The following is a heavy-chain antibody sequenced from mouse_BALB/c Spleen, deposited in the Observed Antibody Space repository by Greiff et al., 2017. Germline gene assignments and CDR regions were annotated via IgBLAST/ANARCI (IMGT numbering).Heavy chain of an antibody. CDR2: ISYDGSN. CDR1: GYSITSGYY. CDR3: ARVGYGYDY. V-gene: IGHV3-6*02. J-gene: IGHJ2*01. D-gene: IGHD1-2*01. Sequence: EVKLQESGPGLVKPSQSLSLTCSVTGYSITSGYYWNWIRQFPGNKLEWMGYISYDGSNNYNPSLKNRISITRDTSKNQFFLKLNSVTTEDTATYYCARVGYGYDYWGQGTTLTVSS.